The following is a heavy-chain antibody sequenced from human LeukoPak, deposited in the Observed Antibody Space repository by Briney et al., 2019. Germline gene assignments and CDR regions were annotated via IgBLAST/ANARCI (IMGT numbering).Heavy chain of an antibody. V-gene: IGHV3-64D*09. D-gene: IGHD4-11*01. Sequence: GGSLRLSCSASGFTFSNYPMHWVRQAPGMGLEYVSAISSNGGSTYYADSVKGRFTISRDNSKNTLYLQMSSLRAEDTAVYYCVRRVTAYWYFDLWGRGTLVTVSS. CDR3: VRRVTAYWYFDL. CDR2: ISSNGGST. CDR1: GFTFSNYP. J-gene: IGHJ2*01.